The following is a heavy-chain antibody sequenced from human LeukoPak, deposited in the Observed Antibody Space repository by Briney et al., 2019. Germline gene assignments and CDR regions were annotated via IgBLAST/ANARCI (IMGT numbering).Heavy chain of an antibody. CDR2: ISSSSSTI. CDR3: ADVGLNSGSYRTFGD. D-gene: IGHD1-26*01. V-gene: IGHV3-48*01. J-gene: IGHJ4*02. CDR1: GFTFSSYS. Sequence: PGGSLRLSCAASGFTFSSYSMNWVRQAPGKGLEWVSYISSSSSTIYYADSVKGRFTISRDNAKNSLYLQMNSLRAEDTAVYYCADVGLNSGSYRTFGDWGQGTLVTVSS.